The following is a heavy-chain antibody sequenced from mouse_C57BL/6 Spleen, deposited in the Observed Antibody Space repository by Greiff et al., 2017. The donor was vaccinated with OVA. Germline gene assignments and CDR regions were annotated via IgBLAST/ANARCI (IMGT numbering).Heavy chain of an antibody. Sequence: QVQLQQSGAELVKPGASVKMSCKASGYTFTSYWITWVKQRPGQGLEWSGDIYPGSGSTNYNEKFKSKATLTVDTSSSTAYMQLSSLTSEDSAVDYCARTDGSSFYWYFDVWGTGTTVTVSS. CDR3: ARTDGSSFYWYFDV. J-gene: IGHJ1*03. V-gene: IGHV1-55*01. CDR1: GYTFTSYW. CDR2: IYPGSGST. D-gene: IGHD1-1*01.